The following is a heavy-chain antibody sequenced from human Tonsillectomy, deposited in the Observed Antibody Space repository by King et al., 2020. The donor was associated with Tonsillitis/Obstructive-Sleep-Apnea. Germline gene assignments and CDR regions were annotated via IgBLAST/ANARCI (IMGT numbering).Heavy chain of an antibody. V-gene: IGHV5-10-1*01. CDR2: IDPSDSYT. CDR3: ARPSSDDYVWSFDY. D-gene: IGHD3-16*01. Sequence: QLVQSGAEVKKPGESLRISCKGSGYSFTSYWISWVRQMPGKGLEWMGRIDPSDSYTNYSPSFQGHVTISADKSLSTAYLQWGSLKASDTTMYYFARPSSDDYVWSFDYRGHGTLVTVSS. J-gene: IGHJ4*01. CDR1: GYSFTSYW.